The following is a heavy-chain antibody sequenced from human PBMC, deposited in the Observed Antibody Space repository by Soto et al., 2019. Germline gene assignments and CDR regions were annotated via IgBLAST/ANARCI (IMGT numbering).Heavy chain of an antibody. V-gene: IGHV4-59*01. Sequence: ETLSLTCTVSGGSISSYYWSWIRQPPGKGLEWIGYIYYSGSTNYNPSLKSRVTISVDTSKNQFSLKLSSVTAADTAVYYCARVNYYDSSGNEYYYGMDVWGQGTTVTVSS. CDR2: IYYSGST. CDR1: GGSISSYY. CDR3: ARVNYYDSSGNEYYYGMDV. J-gene: IGHJ6*02. D-gene: IGHD3-22*01.